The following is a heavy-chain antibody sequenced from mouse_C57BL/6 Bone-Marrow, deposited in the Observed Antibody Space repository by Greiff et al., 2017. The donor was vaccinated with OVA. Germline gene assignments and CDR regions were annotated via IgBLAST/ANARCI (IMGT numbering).Heavy chain of an antibody. D-gene: IGHD2-5*01. CDR1: GFTFSSYG. J-gene: IGHJ3*01. V-gene: IGHV5-6*01. CDR2: ISSGGSYT. Sequence: EVKLVESGGDLVKPGGSLKLSCAASGFTFSSYGMSWVRQTPDKRLEWVATISSGGSYTYYPDSVKGRFTISRDNAKNTLYLQMSSLKSEDTAMYYCARQYSNYFPWFAYWGQGTLVTVSA. CDR3: ARQYSNYFPWFAY.